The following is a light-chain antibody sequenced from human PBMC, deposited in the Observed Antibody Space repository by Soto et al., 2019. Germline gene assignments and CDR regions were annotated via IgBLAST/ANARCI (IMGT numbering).Light chain of an antibody. CDR1: QSVSSSY. Sequence: EIVLTQSPGTLYLSPGERATLSCRASQSVSSSYLARYQQKAGQAPRLLIYGASSRATGIPDRFIGSGSGTDFTLTISRLEPEAFAVYYCQQYGSSPGTFGQGTKVESK. V-gene: IGKV3-20*01. J-gene: IGKJ1*01. CDR2: GAS. CDR3: QQYGSSPGT.